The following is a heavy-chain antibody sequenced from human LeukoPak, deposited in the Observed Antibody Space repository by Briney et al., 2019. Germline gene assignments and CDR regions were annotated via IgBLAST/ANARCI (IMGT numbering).Heavy chain of an antibody. CDR3: AVSNGGYGP. CDR2: INSDGTTT. Sequence: GGSLRLSCASSAFNFTAYWMHWVRQDPRQGLLLVARINSDGTTTNYADSVKGRFTISRDKAKNTLFLQMNSLRAEDTAVYFCAVSNGGYGPWGQGALVTVSS. D-gene: IGHD5-12*01. J-gene: IGHJ5*02. V-gene: IGHV3-74*01. CDR1: AFNFTAYW.